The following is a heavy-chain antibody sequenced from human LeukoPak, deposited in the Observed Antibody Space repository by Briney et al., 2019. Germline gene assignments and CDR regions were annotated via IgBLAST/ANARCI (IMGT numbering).Heavy chain of an antibody. J-gene: IGHJ4*02. Sequence: GGSLRLSCAASGFTFSSYWMHWVRQAPGKGLEWVASIEQDGSQKYYVDSVRGRFTISRDNAKNSVYLQTNSLRVEDTAVYYCARNSGSNPFDYWGQRTLVTVSS. D-gene: IGHD1-26*01. V-gene: IGHV3-7*01. CDR3: ARNSGSNPFDY. CDR1: GFTFSSYW. CDR2: IEQDGSQK.